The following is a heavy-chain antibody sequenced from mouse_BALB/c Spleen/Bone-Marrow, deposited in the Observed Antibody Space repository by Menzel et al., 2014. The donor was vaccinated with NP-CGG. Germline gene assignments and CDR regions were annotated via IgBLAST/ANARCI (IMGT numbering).Heavy chain of an antibody. Sequence: QVQLKESGAELAKPGASVKMSCKASGYTLTSYWKHWVKQRPGQVLEWIGYINPSTGYTEYNLKFKDKATLTADKSSSTAYIQLSSLTSEDSAVYYCASPYGYEDYSAMDYWGQGTSVTVSS. V-gene: IGHV1-7*01. D-gene: IGHD1-2*01. CDR2: INPSTGYT. CDR3: ASPYGYEDYSAMDY. CDR1: GYTLTSYW. J-gene: IGHJ4*01.